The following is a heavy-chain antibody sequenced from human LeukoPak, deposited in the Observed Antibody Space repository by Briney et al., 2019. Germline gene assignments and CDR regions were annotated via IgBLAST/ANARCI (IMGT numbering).Heavy chain of an antibody. CDR2: ISAYNGNT. J-gene: IGHJ4*02. CDR3: ARDRFGSGSYYTFDY. CDR1: GYTFTSYG. V-gene: IGHV1-18*01. D-gene: IGHD3-10*01. Sequence: GASVKVSCKASGYTFTSYGISWVRQSPGQGLEWTGWISAYNGNTNYAQKLQGRVTVTTDTSTSTAYMELRSLRSDDTAVYYCARDRFGSGSYYTFDYWGQGTLVTVSS.